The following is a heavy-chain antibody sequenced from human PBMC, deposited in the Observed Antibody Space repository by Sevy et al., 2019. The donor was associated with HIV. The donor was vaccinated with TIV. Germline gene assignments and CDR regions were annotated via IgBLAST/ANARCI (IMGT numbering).Heavy chain of an antibody. CDR1: GFTFSSYA. D-gene: IGHD6-19*01. CDR3: AKDSILVAGHFDY. V-gene: IGHV3-23*01. CDR2: FTGSGTNT. Sequence: GGSLRLSCAASGFTFSSYAMSWVRQAPGKGLEWVSSFTGSGTNTFYADSVKGRFTISRDNSKNTVYLEMNSLRAEDTAVYYCAKDSILVAGHFDYWGQGTLVTVSS. J-gene: IGHJ4*02.